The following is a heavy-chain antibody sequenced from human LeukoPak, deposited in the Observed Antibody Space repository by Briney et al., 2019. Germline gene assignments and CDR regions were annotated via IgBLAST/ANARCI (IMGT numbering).Heavy chain of an antibody. D-gene: IGHD3-22*01. J-gene: IGHJ4*02. V-gene: IGHV4-59*12. CDR2: IYHSGST. CDR3: ARANYYDSGGYAFDY. Sequence: SETLSLTCTVSGGSISNYYWNWIRQPPGKGLEWIGEIYHSGSTNYNPSLKSRVTISVDESKNQFSLKLSSVTAADTAVYYCARANYYDSGGYAFDYWGQGTLVTVSS. CDR1: GGSISNYY.